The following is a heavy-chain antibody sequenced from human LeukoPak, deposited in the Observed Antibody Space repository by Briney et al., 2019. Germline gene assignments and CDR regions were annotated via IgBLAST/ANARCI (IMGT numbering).Heavy chain of an antibody. CDR2: ISTSGGGI. CDR1: GFTFSNYA. J-gene: IGHJ4*02. CDR3: ARDGFDYYDSSGYYYFDS. D-gene: IGHD3-22*01. Sequence: GGSLRLSCAASGFTFSNYAMSWVRQAPGKGLEWVSGISTSGGGIYYADSVKGRFATSRDNSMNTLYLQMYSLRADDTAVYYCARDGFDYYDSSGYYYFDSWGQGTLVTVSS. V-gene: IGHV3-23*01.